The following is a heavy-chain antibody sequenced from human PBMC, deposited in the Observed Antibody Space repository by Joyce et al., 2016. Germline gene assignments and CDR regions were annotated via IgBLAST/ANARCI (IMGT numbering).Heavy chain of an antibody. CDR3: ARRGIAAAGTGDFDY. CDR1: GYSFTSYW. J-gene: IGHJ4*02. Sequence: EVQLVQSGAEVKKPGESLKISCKGSGYSFTSYWIGWVRQMPGKGLEWMGSIYPDDPDSSYSPSFQGQVTISADKSISTAYLQWSSLKASDTAMYYCARRGIAAAGTGDFDYWGQGTLVTVSS. CDR2: IYPDDPDS. V-gene: IGHV5-51*01. D-gene: IGHD6-13*01.